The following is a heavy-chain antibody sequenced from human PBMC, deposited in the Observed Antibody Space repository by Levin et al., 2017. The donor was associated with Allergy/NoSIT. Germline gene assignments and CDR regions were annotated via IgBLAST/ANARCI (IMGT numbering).Heavy chain of an antibody. CDR2: ISGSGGST. CDR1: GFTFSSYA. J-gene: IGHJ1*01. V-gene: IGHV3-23*01. D-gene: IGHD2-15*01. Sequence: GGSLRLSCAASGFTFSSYAMSWVRQAPGKGLEWVSAISGSGGSTYYADSVKGRFTISRDNSKNTLYLQMNSLRAEDTAVYYCAKVGRYCSGGSCYSYFFGTQGATDFQHWGQGTLVTVSS. CDR3: AKVGRYCSGGSCYSYFFGTQGATDFQH.